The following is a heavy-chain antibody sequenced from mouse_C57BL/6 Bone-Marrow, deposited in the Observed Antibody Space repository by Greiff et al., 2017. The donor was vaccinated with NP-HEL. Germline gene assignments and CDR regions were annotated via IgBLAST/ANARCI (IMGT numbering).Heavy chain of an antibody. CDR1: GYTFTSYW. V-gene: IGHV1-50*01. CDR2: IDPSDSYT. Sequence: QVQLKQPGAELVKPGASVKLSCKASGYTFTSYWMQWVKQRPGQGLEWIGEIDPSDSYTNYNQKFKGKATLTVDTSSSTAYMQLSSLTSEDSAVYYCARDYSNYGTWWYFDVWGTGTTVTVSS. CDR3: ARDYSNYGTWWYFDV. D-gene: IGHD2-5*01. J-gene: IGHJ1*03.